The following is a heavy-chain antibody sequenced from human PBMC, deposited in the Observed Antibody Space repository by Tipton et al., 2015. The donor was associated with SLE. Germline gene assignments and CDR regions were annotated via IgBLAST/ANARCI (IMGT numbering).Heavy chain of an antibody. V-gene: IGHV4-34*01. CDR1: GGSFSGYY. J-gene: IGHJ4*02. Sequence: TLSLTCAVYGGSFSGYYWSWIRQPPGKGLEWIGEINHSGSTNYNPSLKSRVTISVDTSKNQFSLKLSSVTAADTAVYYCARGELEIRTFDYWGQGTLVTVSS. CDR3: ARGELEIRTFDY. D-gene: IGHD1-1*01. CDR2: INHSGST.